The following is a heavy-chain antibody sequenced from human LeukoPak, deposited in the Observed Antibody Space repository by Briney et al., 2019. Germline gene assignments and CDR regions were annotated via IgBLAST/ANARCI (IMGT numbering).Heavy chain of an antibody. Sequence: SETLSLTCAVYGGSFSGYYWGWIRQPPGKGLEWIGEINHSGSTNYNPSPKSRVTISVDTSKNQFSLKLSSVTAADTAVYYCARERCSSTSCHRISGFRYWGQGTLVTVSS. V-gene: IGHV4-34*01. CDR1: GGSFSGYY. J-gene: IGHJ4*02. CDR3: ARERCSSTSCHRISGFRY. D-gene: IGHD2-2*01. CDR2: INHSGST.